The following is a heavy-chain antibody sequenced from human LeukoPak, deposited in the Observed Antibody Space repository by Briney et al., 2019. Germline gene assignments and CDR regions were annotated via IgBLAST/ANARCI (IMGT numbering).Heavy chain of an antibody. D-gene: IGHD2-2*01. V-gene: IGHV1-2*02. J-gene: IGHJ5*02. Sequence: GASVKVSCKASGYTFTGYYMHWVRQAPGQGLEWMGWINPNSGGTNYAQKFQGRVTMTRDTSISTAYMELSRLRSDDTAVYYCARAPIQVVVPAAIGWFDPWGQGTLVTVSS. CDR2: INPNSGGT. CDR1: GYTFTGYY. CDR3: ARAPIQVVVPAAIGWFDP.